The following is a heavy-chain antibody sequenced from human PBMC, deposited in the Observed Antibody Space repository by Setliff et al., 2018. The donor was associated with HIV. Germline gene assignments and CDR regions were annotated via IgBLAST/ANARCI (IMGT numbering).Heavy chain of an antibody. CDR3: ARGQDYGDYSQRVAFDI. V-gene: IGHV4-59*02. CDR1: GASVSSHF. D-gene: IGHD4-17*01. CDR2: FSHSGTI. Sequence: PSETLSLTCSVSGASVSSHFWTWIRQPPGKGLEWIGSFSHSGTINCNPSLKSRVSISGETSKNQFSLKLSSVTAADTAVYYCARGQDYGDYSQRVAFDIWGLGTMVTVSS. J-gene: IGHJ3*02.